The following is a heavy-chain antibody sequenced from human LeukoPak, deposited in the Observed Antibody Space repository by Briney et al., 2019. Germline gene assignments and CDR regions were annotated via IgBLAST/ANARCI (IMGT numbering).Heavy chain of an antibody. CDR3: ARQPANTAAFDV. J-gene: IGHJ3*01. CDR2: VRANGEN. Sequence: SETLSLTCTVSGGSINAFYWSLIRQPPGKGLEWIAYVRANGENNYNPSLKSRVAISLDTANSQISLRLNFVTAADTAIYYCARQPANTAAFDVWGQGTMVTVSS. CDR1: GGSINAFY. D-gene: IGHD5-18*01. V-gene: IGHV4-4*08.